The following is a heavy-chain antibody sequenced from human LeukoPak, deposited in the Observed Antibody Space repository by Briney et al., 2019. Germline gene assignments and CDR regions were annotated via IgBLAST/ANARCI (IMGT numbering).Heavy chain of an antibody. CDR2: INPNIGVT. CDR3: ARDVHYDILTGYSTGMGV. D-gene: IGHD3-9*01. J-gene: IGHJ6*02. CDR1: GYTFPGYY. Sequence: GASVTVSCKASGYTFPGYYIHWVRQAPGQGLEWVGWINPNIGVTNYAQKFQGRVTMTRDTSIYTAYMELSRLRSDDTAVYYCARDVHYDILTGYSTGMGVWGQGTTVTVSS. V-gene: IGHV1-2*02.